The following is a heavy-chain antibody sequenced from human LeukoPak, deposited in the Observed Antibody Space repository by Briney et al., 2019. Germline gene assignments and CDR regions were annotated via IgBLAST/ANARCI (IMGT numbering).Heavy chain of an antibody. Sequence: GGSLRLSCAASGFTFSSYAMHWVRQAPGKGLEWVAVISYDGSNKYYADSVKGRFTISRDNSKNTLYLQMNSLRAEDTAVYYCARHAVQLWFGSGLYYFDYWGQGTLVTVSS. D-gene: IGHD3-10*01. CDR3: ARHAVQLWFGSGLYYFDY. V-gene: IGHV3-30-3*01. CDR1: GFTFSSYA. CDR2: ISYDGSNK. J-gene: IGHJ4*02.